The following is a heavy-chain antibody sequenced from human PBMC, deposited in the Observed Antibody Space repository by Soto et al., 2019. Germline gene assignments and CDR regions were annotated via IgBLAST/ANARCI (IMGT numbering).Heavy chain of an antibody. D-gene: IGHD3-3*01. CDR1: GYTFTSYG. Sequence: ASVKVSCKASGYTFTSYGISWVRQAPGQGLEGMGWISAYNGNTNYAQKLQGRVTMSTDTSTSTGDMELRSLRSEDTAVYYCATGAFWSGYSSTAPSDAFDIWGQGTMVTVSS. CDR3: ATGAFWSGYSSTAPSDAFDI. CDR2: ISAYNGNT. V-gene: IGHV1-18*01. J-gene: IGHJ3*02.